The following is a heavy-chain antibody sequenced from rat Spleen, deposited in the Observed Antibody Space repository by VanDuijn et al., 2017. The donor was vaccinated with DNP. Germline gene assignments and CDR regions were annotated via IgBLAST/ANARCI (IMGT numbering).Heavy chain of an antibody. CDR3: AIHRFISMMVVITTDWYFDF. J-gene: IGHJ1*01. Sequence: EVQLVESDGGLVQPGRSLKLSCAASGFTFSDYYMAWVRQAPTKGLEWVATISYDGSSTYYRDSVKGRFTISRDNAKSTLYLQVDSLRSEDTATYYCAIHRFISMMVVITTDWYFDFWGPGTMVTVSS. D-gene: IGHD1-12*02. CDR2: ISYDGSST. V-gene: IGHV5-29*01. CDR1: GFTFSDYY.